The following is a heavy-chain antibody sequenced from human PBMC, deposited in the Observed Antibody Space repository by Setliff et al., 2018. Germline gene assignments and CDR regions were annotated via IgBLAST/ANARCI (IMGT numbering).Heavy chain of an antibody. D-gene: IGHD1-26*01. CDR2: ISSISSSTI. Sequence: GGXLRLXCAASXXXFXXXXXXXXRQAPGEGLEXXXYISSISSSTIYYADSVKGRFTISRDTANQSLYLQMNSLRAEAKAVYYXXXXXXPGYXXXSXYXXLEYYYYMDVWGKGTTVTVSS. J-gene: IGHJ6*03. CDR1: XXXFXXXX. V-gene: IGHV3-48*01. CDR3: XXXXXPGYXXXSXYXXLEYYYYMDV.